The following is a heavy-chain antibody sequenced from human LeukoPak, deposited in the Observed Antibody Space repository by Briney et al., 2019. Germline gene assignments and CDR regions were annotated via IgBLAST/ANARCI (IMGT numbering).Heavy chain of an antibody. CDR3: AKELGTMFFDY. D-gene: IGHD3-10*02. J-gene: IGHJ4*02. CDR2: AGWAGGTT. V-gene: IGHV3-43*01. CDR1: GFNFDRYT. Sequence: GGSLRLSCATSGFNFDRYTIHWVRQAPGKGLEWVSLAGWAGGTTFYSDSVRGRFTISRDSGRKSVYLQMNSLTTDDTAFYFCAKELGTMFFDYWGQGALVTVSS.